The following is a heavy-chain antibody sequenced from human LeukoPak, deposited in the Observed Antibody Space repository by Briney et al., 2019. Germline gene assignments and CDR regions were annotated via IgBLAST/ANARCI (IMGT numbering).Heavy chain of an antibody. CDR1: GFTFSAYS. J-gene: IGHJ4*02. Sequence: GESLRLSCAASGFTFSAYSMNWVRHTPGRGLEWVANINGRGITIHYADSFRGRFTISRDNTKNSLNLQMNNLRAEDTGLYYCARDQPSVGWGFDSWGRGTLVIVSS. D-gene: IGHD2-15*01. CDR3: ARDQPSVGWGFDS. CDR2: INGRGITI. V-gene: IGHV3-48*04.